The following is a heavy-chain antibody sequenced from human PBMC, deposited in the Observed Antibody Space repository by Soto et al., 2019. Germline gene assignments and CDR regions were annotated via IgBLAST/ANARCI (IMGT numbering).Heavy chain of an antibody. D-gene: IGHD3-22*01. V-gene: IGHV3-30*18. CDR3: AKEQLAMTVVVADYFDS. CDR1: GFTFSTYG. J-gene: IGHJ4*02. Sequence: QVQLVESGGGVVQPGKSLRLSCAASGFTFSTYGIHWVRQAPGKGLEWVALISYDGGSKYYGDSVTGRFIISRDNSHNTVSLQMNSLRADDTAVYFCAKEQLAMTVVVADYFDSWGQGTLVTVSS. CDR2: ISYDGGSK.